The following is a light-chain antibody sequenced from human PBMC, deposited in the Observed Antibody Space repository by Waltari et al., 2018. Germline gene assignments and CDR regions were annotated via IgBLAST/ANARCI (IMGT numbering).Light chain of an antibody. J-gene: IGLJ2*01. Sequence: SYELTQPPSVSVSPGQTASITCSGDKLGDKYACWYQQKPGQSPVLVIYQDTKRPSGSPERVSGSNSGNTGTLTSSGTQAMEEADYYCQAWDSSTVVFGGGTKLTVL. CDR3: QAWDSSTVV. CDR1: KLGDKY. CDR2: QDT. V-gene: IGLV3-1*01.